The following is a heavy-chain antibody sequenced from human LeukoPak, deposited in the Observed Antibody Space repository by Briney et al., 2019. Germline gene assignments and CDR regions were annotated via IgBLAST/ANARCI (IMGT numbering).Heavy chain of an antibody. J-gene: IGHJ3*01. V-gene: IGHV1-2*02. CDR3: AREWYGGNDV. Sequence: ASVKVSCKASGYSLVGHYIHWVRQAPGEGLEWMGWINPNSGATNYAQKFQGRVTMTRDTSISTAYMELTWLRSHDTAVYYCAREWYGGNDVWGQGTMVSVSS. CDR2: INPNSGAT. CDR1: GYSLVGHY. D-gene: IGHD4-23*01.